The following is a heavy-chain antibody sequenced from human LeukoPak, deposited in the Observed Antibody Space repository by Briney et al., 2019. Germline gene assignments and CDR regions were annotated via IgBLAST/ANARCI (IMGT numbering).Heavy chain of an antibody. CDR1: GFTFSSYG. CDR2: ISYDGSNK. CDR3: AKIPSERSSWFDP. Sequence: GGSLRLSGAASGFTFSSYGMHWVRQAPGKGLEWVAVISYDGSNKYYADSVKGRFTISRDNSKNTLYLQMNSLRAEDTAVYYCAKIPSERSSWFDPWGQGTLVTVSS. J-gene: IGHJ5*02. D-gene: IGHD2-2*01. V-gene: IGHV3-30*18.